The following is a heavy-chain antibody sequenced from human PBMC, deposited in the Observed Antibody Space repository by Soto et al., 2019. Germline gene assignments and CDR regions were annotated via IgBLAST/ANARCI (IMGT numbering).Heavy chain of an antibody. CDR2: IYHSGST. CDR1: GGSISSSNA. J-gene: IGHJ4*02. Sequence: QVQLQESGPGLVKPSGTQSHTCAVSGGSISSSNAWSWVRQPPGKGLGWIGEIYHSGSTNYNPSLKSRVTISADKSKNQFSLKLSSVTAADTAESYCARDLGGSYDRGYFDYWGQGTLVTVSS. CDR3: ARDLGGSYDRGYFDY. D-gene: IGHD1-26*01. V-gene: IGHV4-4*02.